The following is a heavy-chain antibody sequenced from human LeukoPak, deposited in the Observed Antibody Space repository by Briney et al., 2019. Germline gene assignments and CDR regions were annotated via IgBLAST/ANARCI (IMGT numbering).Heavy chain of an antibody. CDR3: VRELSGGTFDY. D-gene: IGHD3-10*01. V-gene: IGHV1-46*01. CDR1: GYSFTNYL. J-gene: IGHJ4*02. Sequence: GASVKLSCKASGYSFTNYLIHWMRQAPGQGLEWLGIINPSSGDTSYAQNFQDRVTISRDTSTTTVYMELSSLRSEDTAVYYCVRELSGGTFDYWGQGILVTVSS. CDR2: INPSSGDT.